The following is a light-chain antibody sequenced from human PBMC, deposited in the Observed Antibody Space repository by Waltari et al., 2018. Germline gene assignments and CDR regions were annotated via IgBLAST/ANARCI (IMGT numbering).Light chain of an antibody. CDR1: SSAVGGYNL. CDR3: SSFSSSSIRYV. Sequence: QSALTQPASVSGSPGQSITISCTGTSSAVGGYNLVSWYQQHPGRAPKFMIYEVSNRPAGVSDRFSGSKSGNTASLTISGLQAEDEADYYCSSFSSSSIRYVFGIGTKVTVL. J-gene: IGLJ1*01. V-gene: IGLV2-14*01. CDR2: EVS.